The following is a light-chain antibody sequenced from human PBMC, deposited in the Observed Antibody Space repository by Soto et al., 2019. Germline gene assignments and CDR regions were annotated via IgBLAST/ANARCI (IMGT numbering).Light chain of an antibody. J-gene: IGKJ1*01. Sequence: DIQMTQSPSTLSASVGDRVTITCRASQSISSWLAWYQQKPGKAPKLLIYDASSLGSGVPSRFSGSGSGTEFTLTISSLQPDDFATYYCQQYNVYSWTFGQGTKVDI. CDR2: DAS. V-gene: IGKV1-5*01. CDR1: QSISSW. CDR3: QQYNVYSWT.